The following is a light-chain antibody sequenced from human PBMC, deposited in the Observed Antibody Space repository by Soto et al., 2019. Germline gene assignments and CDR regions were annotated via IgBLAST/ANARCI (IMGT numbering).Light chain of an antibody. J-gene: IGKJ1*01. CDR1: QSVSSNY. CDR3: QQYGSSYPWT. V-gene: IGKV3-20*01. Sequence: EIVLTQSPGTLSLSPGEIATLSCRASQSVSSNYLAWYQQKPGQAPRLLIYGASSRATDIPDRFSGSGSGTDFTLTIRRLEPEDFAVYYCQQYGSSYPWTFGQGTKVDIK. CDR2: GAS.